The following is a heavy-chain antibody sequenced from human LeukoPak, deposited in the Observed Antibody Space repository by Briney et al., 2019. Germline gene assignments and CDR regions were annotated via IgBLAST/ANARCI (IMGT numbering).Heavy chain of an antibody. V-gene: IGHV4-39*07. D-gene: IGHD3-16*01. Sequence: PSETLSLTCTVSGGSISSSIYYWGWIRQPPGKGLEWIGSIYYSGSTYYNPSLKSRVTISVDTSKNQFSLKLSSVTAADTAVYYCARDSILLSAGAFDIWGQGTMVTVSS. CDR3: ARDSILLSAGAFDI. CDR1: GGSISSSIYY. J-gene: IGHJ3*02. CDR2: IYYSGST.